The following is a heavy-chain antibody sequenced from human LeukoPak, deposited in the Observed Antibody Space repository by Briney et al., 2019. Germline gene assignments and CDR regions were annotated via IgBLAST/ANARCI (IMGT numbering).Heavy chain of an antibody. V-gene: IGHV3-23*01. D-gene: IGHD6-19*01. J-gene: IGHJ4*02. CDR2: ISGSGGST. Sequence: GGTLRLSCAASGFTFSSYGMSWVRQAPGKGLEWVSAISGSGGSTYYADSVKGRFTISRDNSKNTLYLQMNSLRAEDTAVYYCAKDRQWLAYYFDYWGQGTLVTVSS. CDR1: GFTFSSYG. CDR3: AKDRQWLAYYFDY.